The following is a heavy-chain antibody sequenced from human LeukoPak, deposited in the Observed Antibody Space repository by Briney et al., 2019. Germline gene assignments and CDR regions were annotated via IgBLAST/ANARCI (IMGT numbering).Heavy chain of an antibody. V-gene: IGHV1-46*01. D-gene: IGHD6-13*01. Sequence: ASVKVSCKASGYTFTSYYMHWVPQAPGQRLERMGIINPSGGSTSYAQKFQGRVTMTRDTSTSTVYMELSSLRSEDTAVYYCARDQEQQPYDYWGQGTLVTVSS. J-gene: IGHJ4*02. CDR3: ARDQEQQPYDY. CDR1: GYTFTSYY. CDR2: INPSGGST.